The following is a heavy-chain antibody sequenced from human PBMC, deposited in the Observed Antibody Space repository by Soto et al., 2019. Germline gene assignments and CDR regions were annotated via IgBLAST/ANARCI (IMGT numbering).Heavy chain of an antibody. Sequence: PSDTLTLTSTVSGGSIKSRDYHWRWTRQSPAKGLEWIGYIHNSGTSFYNPSLRGRVTVTLDTSRSQFSLTLASVTAADTAVYYCVREERIAAPQLDYWGQGIPVTVSS. J-gene: IGHJ4*02. CDR2: IHNSGTS. CDR3: VREERIAAPQLDY. CDR1: GGSIKSRDYH. D-gene: IGHD6-6*01. V-gene: IGHV4-30-4*02.